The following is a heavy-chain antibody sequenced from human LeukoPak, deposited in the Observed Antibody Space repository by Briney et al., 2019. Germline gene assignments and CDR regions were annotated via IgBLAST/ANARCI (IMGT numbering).Heavy chain of an antibody. V-gene: IGHV1-69*13. J-gene: IGHJ4*02. CDR2: IIPIFGTA. CDR3: ARDPPPSYYYDSSGPPPPFDY. Sequence: GASVKVSCKASGGTFSSYAISWVRQAPGQGLEWMGGIIPIFGTANYAQKFQGRVTITADESTSTAYMELSSLRSEDTAVYYCARDPPPSYYYDSSGPPPPFDYWGQGTLVTVSS. CDR1: GGTFSSYA. D-gene: IGHD3-22*01.